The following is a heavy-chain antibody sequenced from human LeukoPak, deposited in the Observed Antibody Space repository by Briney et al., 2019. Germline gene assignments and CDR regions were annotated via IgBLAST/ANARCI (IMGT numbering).Heavy chain of an antibody. CDR3: AKDRVFILTGYQDY. CDR1: GFTSSSYA. Sequence: AGSLRLSCAASGFTSSSYAMSWVRQPPGKGLDWVSGISGSGGSTNYADSVKGRFAISRDNSKNTLYLQMSSLRAEDTAVYYCAKDRVFILTGYQDYWGQGTLVTVSS. D-gene: IGHD3-9*01. V-gene: IGHV3-23*01. J-gene: IGHJ4*02. CDR2: ISGSGGST.